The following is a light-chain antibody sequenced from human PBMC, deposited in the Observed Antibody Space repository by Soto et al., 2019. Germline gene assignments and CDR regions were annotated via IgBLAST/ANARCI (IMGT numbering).Light chain of an antibody. J-gene: IGKJ5*01. CDR2: AAS. V-gene: IGKV1D-12*01. Sequence: DIQMTQSQSSVSASVGGIVTITCRASQDIGSWFAWYQQKPGKVPKLLIYAASILQSGVPSRFSGSGSGTDFNLTINNLQPEDVATYYCQQAKSFPVSFGQGTRLEIK. CDR3: QQAKSFPVS. CDR1: QDIGSW.